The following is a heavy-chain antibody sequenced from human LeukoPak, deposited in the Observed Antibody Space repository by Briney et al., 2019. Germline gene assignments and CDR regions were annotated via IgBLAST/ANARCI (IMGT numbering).Heavy chain of an antibody. CDR3: ARDGAIRGRLAYLDY. Sequence: PGGSLRLSCAASGFTFSFHWMNWVRQAPGKGLEWVANIHHDGSEEYYADSVKGRFTISRDNAKKSLYLQMNSLRAEDTAVYYCARDGAIRGRLAYLDYWGQGNLVTVSS. D-gene: IGHD2-2*01. J-gene: IGHJ4*02. V-gene: IGHV3-7*01. CDR1: GFTFSFHW. CDR2: IHHDGSEE.